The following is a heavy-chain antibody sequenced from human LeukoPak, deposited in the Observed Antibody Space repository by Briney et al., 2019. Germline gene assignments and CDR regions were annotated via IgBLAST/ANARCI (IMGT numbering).Heavy chain of an antibody. D-gene: IGHD3-16*02. V-gene: IGHV3-53*01. CDR1: GFTVSNNY. CDR2: IDTGVNT. CDR3: ARGRYYFDY. J-gene: IGHJ4*02. Sequence: GGSLRLSCAASGFTVSNNYMSWVRQAPGKGLEWVSIIDTGVNTYYADSVKGRFTISRDNSKNTLYLQMNSLRAEDTAVYYCARGRYYFDYWGQGTLVTVSS.